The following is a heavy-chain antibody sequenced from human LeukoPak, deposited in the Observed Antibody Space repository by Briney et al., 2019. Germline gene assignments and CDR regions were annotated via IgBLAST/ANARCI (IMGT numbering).Heavy chain of an antibody. Sequence: PGESLKISCKGSGYNFTTYWIVWVRQMPGKGLECMGIIYPGDSDTRYSPSFQGQVTISADKSISTAYLQWSSLKASDTAMYYCARQRDGCNSVDYWGQGTLVTVSS. J-gene: IGHJ4*02. CDR2: IYPGDSDT. D-gene: IGHD5-24*01. V-gene: IGHV5-51*01. CDR1: GYNFTTYW. CDR3: ARQRDGCNSVDY.